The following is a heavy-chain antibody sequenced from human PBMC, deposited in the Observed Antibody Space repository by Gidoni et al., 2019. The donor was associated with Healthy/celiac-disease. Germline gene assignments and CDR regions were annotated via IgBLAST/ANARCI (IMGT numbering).Heavy chain of an antibody. V-gene: IGHV1-18*01. CDR1: GYPFTSSG. CDR2: ISAYKGNT. CDR3: ARDNYDSSGNDAFDI. J-gene: IGHJ3*02. Sequence: QVPQVQSGAEGKKPGASVQVSCKASGYPFTSSGISWVRQDPGQGLEWMGWISAYKGNTNYAQKLQGRVTMTTDTSTSTAYMELRSLRSDDTAVYYCARDNYDSSGNDAFDIWGQGTMVTVSS. D-gene: IGHD3-22*01.